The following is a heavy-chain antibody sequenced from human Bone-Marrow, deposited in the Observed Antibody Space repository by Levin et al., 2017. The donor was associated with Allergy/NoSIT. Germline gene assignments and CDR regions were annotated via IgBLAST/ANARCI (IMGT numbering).Heavy chain of an antibody. D-gene: IGHD2-15*01. V-gene: IGHV3-33*06. Sequence: SGGSLRLSCAASGFTFDTYAMQWVRQAPGKGLEWVAVLWDAGTKETYADSVKGRFTVSRDSSGNTVYLQMNSLRAEDTAVYYCAKDRYCSGGNCHGSDLWGQGTLVTVSS. J-gene: IGHJ5*02. CDR1: GFTFDTYA. CDR3: AKDRYCSGGNCHGSDL. CDR2: LWDAGTKE.